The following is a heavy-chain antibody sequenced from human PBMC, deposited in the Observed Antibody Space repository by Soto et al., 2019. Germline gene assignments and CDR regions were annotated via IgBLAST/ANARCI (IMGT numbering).Heavy chain of an antibody. CDR2: IGSGPDDS. D-gene: IGHD2-8*01. CDR1: GFTFSTYA. V-gene: IGHV3-23*01. CDR3: AKDRMNHNGVWDPFDV. J-gene: IGHJ3*01. Sequence: EVKLLESGGDLVQPGGSLRLSCAASGFTFSTYAMSWVRQAPGKGLEWVSSIGSGPDDSDSADSVKGRFIISRDNSKNIVSLQMERLRGEDTARYYCAKDRMNHNGVWDPFDVWGQGTVVTVSS.